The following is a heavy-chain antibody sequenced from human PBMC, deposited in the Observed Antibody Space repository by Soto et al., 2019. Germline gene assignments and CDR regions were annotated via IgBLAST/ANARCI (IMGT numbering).Heavy chain of an antibody. Sequence: QITLKESGPTLVKPTQTLTLTCMFSGFSLTTSGAAVAWIRQSPGKALEGLALIYWDDDKRYNPSLKSRLTITKDTSKNQVVLTMTNMDPVDTGTYYCAHRPVVVGAYYFDYWGQGTLVTVSS. CDR2: IYWDDDK. CDR1: GFSLTTSGAA. V-gene: IGHV2-5*02. D-gene: IGHD2-21*01. CDR3: AHRPVVVGAYYFDY. J-gene: IGHJ4*02.